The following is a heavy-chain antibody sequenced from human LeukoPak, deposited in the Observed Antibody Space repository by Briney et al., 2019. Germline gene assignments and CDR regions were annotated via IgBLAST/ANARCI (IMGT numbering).Heavy chain of an antibody. J-gene: IGHJ4*02. CDR2: IYYSGST. CDR1: GGSISSSSYY. V-gene: IGHV4-39*01. Sequence: PSETLSLTCTVSGGSISSSSYYWGWIRQPPGKGLEWIGSIYYSGSTYYNPSLKSRVTISVDTSKNQFSLKLSSVTAADTAVYYCASDSSTNRNYFDYWGQGTLVTVSS. CDR3: ASDSSTNRNYFDY. D-gene: IGHD2-2*01.